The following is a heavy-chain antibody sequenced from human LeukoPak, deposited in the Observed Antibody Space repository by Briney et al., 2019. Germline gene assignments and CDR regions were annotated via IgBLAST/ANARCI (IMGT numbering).Heavy chain of an antibody. CDR1: GFTFSSYA. CDR3: AKVGTIFGVVTTLLPYYFDY. CDR2: ISGSGSTT. J-gene: IGHJ4*02. Sequence: GGSLRLSCAASGFTFSSYAMTWVRQAPGKGLEWVSAISGSGSTTYYADSVKGRFTISRDNSKNTLYLQMNSLRAEDTAVYYCAKVGTIFGVVTTLLPYYFDYWGQGTLVTVSS. D-gene: IGHD3-3*01. V-gene: IGHV3-23*01.